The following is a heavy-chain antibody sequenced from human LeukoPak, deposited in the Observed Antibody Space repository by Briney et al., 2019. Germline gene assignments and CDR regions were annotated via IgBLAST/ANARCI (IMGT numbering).Heavy chain of an antibody. J-gene: IGHJ4*02. CDR1: GGSISSGDYY. CDR2: IYYSGST. V-gene: IGHV4-39*01. D-gene: IGHD3-22*01. Sequence: SETLSLTCTVSGGSISSGDYYWSWIRQPPGKGLEWIGSIYYSGSTYYNPSLKSRVTISVDTSKNQFSLKLSSVTAADTAVYYCAVYYYDSSGYPYWGQGTLVTVSS. CDR3: AVYYYDSSGYPY.